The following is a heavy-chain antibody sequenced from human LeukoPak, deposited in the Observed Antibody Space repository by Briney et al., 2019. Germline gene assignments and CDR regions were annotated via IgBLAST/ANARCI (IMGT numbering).Heavy chain of an antibody. V-gene: IGHV4-4*02. Sequence: SGTLSLTCAVSGGSSSSSNWWNWVRQPPGKGLEWIGYIYYSGSTNYNPSLKSRVTISVDTSKNQFSLKLSSVTAADTAVYYCAREPATLDSSGYQDAFDIWGQGTMVTVSS. CDR3: AREPATLDSSGYQDAFDI. CDR1: GGSSSSSNW. CDR2: IYYSGST. D-gene: IGHD3-22*01. J-gene: IGHJ3*02.